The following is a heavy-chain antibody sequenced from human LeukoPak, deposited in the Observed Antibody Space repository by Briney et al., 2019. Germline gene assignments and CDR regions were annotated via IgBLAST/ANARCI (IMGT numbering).Heavy chain of an antibody. Sequence: SQTLSLTCTVSGGSISSGGYYWSWIRQHPGKGLEWIAYMYSSGSTYYNPSLESRVTISLDTSKTQFSLRLSSVTAADTAVYYCARTKPLAAAGGAFDIWGQGTMVTVSS. CDR3: ARTKPLAAAGGAFDI. CDR2: MYSSGST. D-gene: IGHD6-13*01. J-gene: IGHJ3*02. V-gene: IGHV4-31*03. CDR1: GGSISSGGYY.